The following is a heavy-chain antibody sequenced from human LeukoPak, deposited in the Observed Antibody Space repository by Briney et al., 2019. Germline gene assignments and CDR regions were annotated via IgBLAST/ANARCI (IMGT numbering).Heavy chain of an antibody. J-gene: IGHJ4*02. V-gene: IGHV3-15*07. CDR3: STDRYYYDSSPRY. Sequence: GSLRLSCAASGFTFINAWMNWVRQAPGKGLEWVGRIKSKTDGGTTDYAAPVKGRFTISRDDSKNTLYLQMNSLKTEDTAVYYCSTDRYYYDSSPRYWGQGTLVTVSS. CDR1: GFTFINAW. D-gene: IGHD3-22*01. CDR2: IKSKTDGGTT.